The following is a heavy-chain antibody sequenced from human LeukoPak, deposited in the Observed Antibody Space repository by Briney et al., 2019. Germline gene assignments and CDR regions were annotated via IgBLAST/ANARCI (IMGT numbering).Heavy chain of an antibody. D-gene: IGHD6-19*01. CDR1: GFTFSSYA. V-gene: IGHV3-30-3*01. J-gene: IGHJ6*02. CDR2: ISYDGSNK. CDR3: ARDLLYSSGWYEGYYYYGMDV. Sequence: GGSLRLSCAASGFTFSSYAMHWVRQAPGKGLEWVAVISYDGSNKYYADSVKGRFTISRDNSKNTLYLQMNSLRAEDTAVYYCARDLLYSSGWYEGYYYYGMDVWGQGTTVTVSS.